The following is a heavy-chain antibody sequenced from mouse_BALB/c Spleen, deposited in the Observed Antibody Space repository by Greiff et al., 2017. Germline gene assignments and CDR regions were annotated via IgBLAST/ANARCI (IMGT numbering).Heavy chain of an antibody. CDR1: GYTFTSYW. CDR3: TGGQYFDY. Sequence: LQQPGSELVRPGASVKLSCKASGYTFTSYWMHWVKQRHGQGLEWIGNIYPGSGSTNYDEKFKSKGTLTVDTSSSTAYMHLSSLTSEDSAVYYCTGGQYFDYWGQGTTLTVSS. J-gene: IGHJ2*01. V-gene: IGHV1S22*01. CDR2: IYPGSGST.